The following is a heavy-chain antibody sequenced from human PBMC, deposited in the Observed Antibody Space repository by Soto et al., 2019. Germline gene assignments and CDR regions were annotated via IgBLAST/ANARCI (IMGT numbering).Heavy chain of an antibody. V-gene: IGHV4-31*01. Sequence: QANLQESGPGLVKPSETLSLTCTVSGDSIRDGGYYWAWIRQRPGQGLEWMGYIYFTGKTNYNPSLENLLTMSVDMSRRQLYLKLTAVTAADTAVYFCAKDPIPQPIPAVTPGWFDPWGQGISVTGSS. J-gene: IGHJ5*02. CDR1: GDSIRDGGYY. CDR3: AKDPIPQPIPAVTPGWFDP. D-gene: IGHD6-25*01. CDR2: IYFTGKT.